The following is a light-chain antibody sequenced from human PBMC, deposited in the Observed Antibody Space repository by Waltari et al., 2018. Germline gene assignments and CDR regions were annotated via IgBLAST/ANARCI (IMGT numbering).Light chain of an antibody. V-gene: IGKV1-27*01. CDR2: AAS. CDR1: QGISSD. J-gene: IGKJ4*01. Sequence: VASTCRADQGISSDLAWYLQKGGEVPKRRIYAASTLQPGVPTRFSGSGSGTDFTLTISSLQPEDVATYYCQKYNSAPRTFGGGTKVEIK. CDR3: QKYNSAPRT.